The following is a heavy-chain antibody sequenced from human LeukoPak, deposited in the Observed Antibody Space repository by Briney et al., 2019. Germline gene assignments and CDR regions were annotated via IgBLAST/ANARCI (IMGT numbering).Heavy chain of an antibody. D-gene: IGHD6-19*01. V-gene: IGHV3-9*03. Sequence: PGGSLGLSCAASGFTFDDYAMHWVRQAPGKGLEWVSGISWNSGSIGYADSVKGRFTISRDNAKSSLYLQMNSLRAEDMALYYCAKDSNSVPGYSSGWFDYWGQGTLVTVSS. CDR3: AKDSNSVPGYSSGWFDY. CDR1: GFTFDDYA. CDR2: ISWNSGSI. J-gene: IGHJ5*01.